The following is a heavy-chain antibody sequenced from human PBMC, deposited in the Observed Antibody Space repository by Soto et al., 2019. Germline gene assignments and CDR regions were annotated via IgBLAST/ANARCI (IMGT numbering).Heavy chain of an antibody. Sequence: PGGSLRLSYAASGLIFSIYAMSWVRQAPGKGLEWVAGINWNGDDSGYGDSVRGRFTISRDNAKNTLYLQMNSLRAEDTAVYYCARDGGLAVQDAFDIWGQGTMVTVSS. D-gene: IGHD3-16*01. J-gene: IGHJ3*02. CDR1: GLIFSIYA. CDR3: ARDGGLAVQDAFDI. V-gene: IGHV3-20*03. CDR2: INWNGDDS.